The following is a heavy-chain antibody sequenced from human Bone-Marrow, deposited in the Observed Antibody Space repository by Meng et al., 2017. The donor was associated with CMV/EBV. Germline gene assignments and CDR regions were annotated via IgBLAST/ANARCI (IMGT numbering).Heavy chain of an antibody. CDR2: KKTKKRKK. D-gene: IGHD1-26*01. Sequence: ERKETEKGIERKGRKKTKKRKKKKEKRKKGRVKLTTDTSTNTAYMELGSLRSDDTAVYFCARRIHIMGGVTAFDYWGQGTLVTVSS. CDR3: ARRIHIMGGVTAFDY. J-gene: IGHJ4*02. V-gene: IGHV1-18*01.